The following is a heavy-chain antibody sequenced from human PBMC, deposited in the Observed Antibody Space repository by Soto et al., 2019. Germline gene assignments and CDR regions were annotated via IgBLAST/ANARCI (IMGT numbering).Heavy chain of an antibody. CDR3: TRDGDYDYVWGSYRYIDY. Sequence: GGSLRLSCAASGFTFSSYWMSWVRQAPGKGLEWVGFIRSKAYGGTTEYAASVKGRFTISRDDSKSIAYLQMNSLKTEDTAVYYCTRDGDYDYVWGSYRYIDYWGQGTLVTVSS. CDR2: IRSKAYGGTT. V-gene: IGHV3-49*04. D-gene: IGHD3-16*02. CDR1: GFTFSSYW. J-gene: IGHJ4*02.